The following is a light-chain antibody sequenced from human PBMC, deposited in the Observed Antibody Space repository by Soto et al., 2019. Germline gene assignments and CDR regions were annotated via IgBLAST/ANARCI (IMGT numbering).Light chain of an antibody. J-gene: IGLJ2*01. Sequence: QSVLTQPASVSESPGQSITISCTGTSRDVGSYNFVSWYQHHPGKAPKLMIYEGSKRPSGVSNRFSGSKSGNTASLTISGLQAEDEADYHCCSYARSTFAIFGGGTKVTVL. V-gene: IGLV2-23*01. CDR1: SRDVGSYNF. CDR2: EGS. CDR3: CSYARSTFAI.